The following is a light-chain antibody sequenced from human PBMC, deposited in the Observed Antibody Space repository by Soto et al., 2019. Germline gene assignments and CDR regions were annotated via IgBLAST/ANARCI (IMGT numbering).Light chain of an antibody. J-gene: IGLJ1*01. CDR3: CSYTTRSTLV. V-gene: IGLV2-14*01. Sequence: QSALTQPASVSGSPGQSITISCTGTSSDVGAYNHVSWYQQHPGKAPQLIIYEVSNRPSGLSNRFSASKSGNTASLTISGLQAEDGAHYYCCSYTTRSTLVFGTGTRSPS. CDR2: EVS. CDR1: SSDVGAYNH.